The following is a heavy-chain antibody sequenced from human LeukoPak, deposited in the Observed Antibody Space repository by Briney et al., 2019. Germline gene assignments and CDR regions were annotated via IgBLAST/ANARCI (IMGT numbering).Heavy chain of an antibody. CDR2: ISGSGGST. J-gene: IGHJ4*02. CDR1: GFTFSSYA. V-gene: IGHV3-23*01. D-gene: IGHD5-18*01. Sequence: GGSLRLSCAASGFTFSSYAMSWVRQAPGKGLEWVSAISGSGGSTYYADSVKGRFTISRDNSKNTLYLQMNSLRAEDTAVYYFAKVGPGVQLRAWYFDYWGQGTLVTVSS. CDR3: AKVGPGVQLRAWYFDY.